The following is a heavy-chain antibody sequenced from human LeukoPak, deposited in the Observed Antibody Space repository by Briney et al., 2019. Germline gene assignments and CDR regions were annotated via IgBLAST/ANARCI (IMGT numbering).Heavy chain of an antibody. CDR3: ARDSYDFWSGSNFDY. D-gene: IGHD3-3*01. J-gene: IGHJ4*02. CDR1: GFTFSSYG. V-gene: IGHV3-30*03. CDR2: ISYDGSNK. Sequence: PGGSLRLSCAASGFTFSSYGMHWVRQAPGKGLEWVAVISYDGSNKYYADSVKGRFTISRDNSKNTLYLQMNSLRAEDTAVYYCARDSYDFWSGSNFDYWGQGTLVTVSS.